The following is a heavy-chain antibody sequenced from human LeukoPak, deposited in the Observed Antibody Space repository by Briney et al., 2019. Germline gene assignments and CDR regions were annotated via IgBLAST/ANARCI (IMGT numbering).Heavy chain of an antibody. Sequence: NPSETLSLTCTVSGGSISSYYWSRIRQPPGKGLEWIGYIFHSGSTNNNPSLKSRVTISLDTSKNQFSLKLSSVTAADTAVYYCGRHGGATMLRGVLVDAFDIWGQGTLVTVSS. D-gene: IGHD3-10*01. J-gene: IGHJ3*02. CDR1: GGSISSYY. CDR3: GRHGGATMLRGVLVDAFDI. V-gene: IGHV4-59*08. CDR2: IFHSGST.